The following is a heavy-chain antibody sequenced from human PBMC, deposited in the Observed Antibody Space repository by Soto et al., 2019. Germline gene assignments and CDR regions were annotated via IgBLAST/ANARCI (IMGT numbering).Heavy chain of an antibody. D-gene: IGHD2-15*01. J-gene: IGHJ6*02. CDR2: ISVYNGDT. Sequence: QAQLVQSGAEVKRTWASVKVSCKASGYTLTSYGISWVRQAPGQGVEWMGWISVYNGDTNHAQKFQGRVIMTTDTSTSTACVELRTLRSDYTAVYFCAAPAGYSYHYYGMDVWGQGTTVTVSS. V-gene: IGHV1-18*01. CDR1: GYTLTSYG. CDR3: AAPAGYSYHYYGMDV.